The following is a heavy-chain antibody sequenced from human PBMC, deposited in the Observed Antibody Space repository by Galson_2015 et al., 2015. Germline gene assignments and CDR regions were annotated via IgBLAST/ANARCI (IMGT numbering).Heavy chain of an antibody. D-gene: IGHD3-10*01. CDR3: ARAVVDTSGSYRFDY. Sequence: SLRLSCAASGFTFSSYGMHWVRQAPGKGLEWAAVIWYDGSNKYYADSVKGRFTISRDNSKNTLYLQMSNLRVEDTAVYFCARAVVDTSGSYRFDYWGQGTLVTVSS. J-gene: IGHJ4*02. CDR2: IWYDGSNK. CDR1: GFTFSSYG. V-gene: IGHV3-33*01.